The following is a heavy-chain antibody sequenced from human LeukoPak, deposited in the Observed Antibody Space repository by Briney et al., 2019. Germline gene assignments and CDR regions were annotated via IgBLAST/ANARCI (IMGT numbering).Heavy chain of an antibody. CDR3: AKDQVVPNYYYMDV. D-gene: IGHD2-2*01. Sequence: GGSLRLSCAASGFIFSGYAMHRARQAPGKGLEWVASIRYDGNNRYYADSVKGRFTISRDNSKNKLYLQMNSLRVEDTALYYCAKDQVVPNYYYMDVWGKGTTVTVSS. CDR1: GFIFSGYA. J-gene: IGHJ6*03. CDR2: IRYDGNNR. V-gene: IGHV3-30*02.